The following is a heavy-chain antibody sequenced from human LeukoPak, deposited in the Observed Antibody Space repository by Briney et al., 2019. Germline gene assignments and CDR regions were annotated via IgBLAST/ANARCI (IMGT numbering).Heavy chain of an antibody. V-gene: IGHV3-23*01. D-gene: IGHD1-26*01. J-gene: IGHJ4*02. CDR3: AKKWGVGTTTLDYFDY. CDR1: GFTFSNYA. Sequence: GGSLRLSCAASGFTFSNYAMSWVRQAPGKGLEWVSGISGSGGSTYYADSVEGRFTISRDNSKNTLYLQMNSLTDEDTAVYYCAKKWGVGTTTLDYFDYWGQGTLVTVSS. CDR2: ISGSGGST.